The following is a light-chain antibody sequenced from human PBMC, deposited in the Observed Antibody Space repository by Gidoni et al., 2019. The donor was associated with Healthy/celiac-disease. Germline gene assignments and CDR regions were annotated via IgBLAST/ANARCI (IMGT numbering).Light chain of an antibody. CDR1: QSISSW. V-gene: IGKV1-5*01. Sequence: DIQMTQSPSTLSASVGDRVTIPCRASQSISSWLAWYQQKPGKAPKLLIYDASSLERGVPSRFSGSGSGTEFTLTISSLQPDDFATYYCQQYNSYSQYTFGQGTKLEIK. J-gene: IGKJ2*01. CDR3: QQYNSYSQYT. CDR2: DAS.